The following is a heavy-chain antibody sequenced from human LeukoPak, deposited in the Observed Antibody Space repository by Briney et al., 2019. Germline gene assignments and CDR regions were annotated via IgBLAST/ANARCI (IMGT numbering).Heavy chain of an antibody. CDR3: VHRTYYYYYYYMDV. CDR1: GFTVSSNY. J-gene: IGHJ6*03. Sequence: GGSLRLSCAASGFTVSSNYMSWVRQAPGKGLEWVSVIYSGGSTYYADSVKGRFTISRDNSKNTLYLQMNSLRAEDTAVYYCVHRTYYYYYYYMDVWGKGTTVTVSS. D-gene: IGHD1/OR15-1a*01. V-gene: IGHV3-53*01. CDR2: IYSGGST.